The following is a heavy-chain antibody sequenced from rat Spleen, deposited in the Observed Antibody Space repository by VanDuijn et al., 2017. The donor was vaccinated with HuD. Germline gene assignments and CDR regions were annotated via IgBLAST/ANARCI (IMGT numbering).Heavy chain of an antibody. CDR3: ARSVFDY. J-gene: IGHJ2*01. V-gene: IGHV5-25*01. CDR1: GITFSNYD. CDR2: ISTSGGGP. Sequence: EVELVESGGGLVQPGGSMKLSCAASGITFSNYDMAWVRQAPTKGLEWVASISTSGGGPYYRDSVKGRFTISRDNAKSTLYLQMDSLRSEDTATYYCARSVFDYWGQGVMVTVSS.